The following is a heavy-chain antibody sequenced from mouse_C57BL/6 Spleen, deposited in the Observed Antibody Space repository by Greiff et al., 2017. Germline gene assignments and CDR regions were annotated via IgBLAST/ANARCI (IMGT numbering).Heavy chain of an antibody. Sequence: QVQLQQPGAELVKPGASVKLSCKASGYTFTSYWMHWVKQRPGRGLEWIGRIDPNGGGTKYNEKFKSKATLTVDKPSSTAYMQLSSLTSEDSAVDYCARGITTAARGIAYWGKGTLVTVSA. CDR1: GYTFTSYW. V-gene: IGHV1-62-3*01. CDR2: IDPNGGGT. CDR3: ARGITTAARGIAY. J-gene: IGHJ3*01. D-gene: IGHD1-2*01.